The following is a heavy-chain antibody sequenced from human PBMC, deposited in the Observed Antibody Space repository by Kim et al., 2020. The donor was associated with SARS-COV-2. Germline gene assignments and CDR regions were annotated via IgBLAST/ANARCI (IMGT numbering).Heavy chain of an antibody. Sequence: GGSLRLSCAASGFTFSSYAMHWVRQAPGKGLEWVAVISYDGSNKYYADSVKGRFTISRDNSKNTLYLQMNSLRAGDTAVYYCARDYYDSSGYSYGMDVWGQGTTVTVSS. V-gene: IGHV3-30-3*01. J-gene: IGHJ6*02. CDR2: ISYDGSNK. CDR3: ARDYYDSSGYSYGMDV. CDR1: GFTFSSYA. D-gene: IGHD3-22*01.